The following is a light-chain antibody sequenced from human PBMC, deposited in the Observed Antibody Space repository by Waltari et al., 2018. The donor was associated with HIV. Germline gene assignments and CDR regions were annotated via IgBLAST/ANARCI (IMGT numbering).Light chain of an antibody. CDR2: SNT. CDR1: PSTLGAGYE. J-gene: IGLJ3*02. V-gene: IGLV1-40*01. CDR3: QSYDGTLSVWV. Sequence: QSVLTPPPSVSGAPGQRVSLSCAGQPSTLGAGYEWHWYLQLPGSAPKLLIHSNTERPSGIPDRFSGSRSGASASLAITGLQVEDEGDYYCQSYDGTLSVWVFGGGTKLTVL.